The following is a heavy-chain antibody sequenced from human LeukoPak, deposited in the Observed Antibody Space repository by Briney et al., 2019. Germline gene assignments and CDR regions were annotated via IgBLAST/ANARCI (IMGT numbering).Heavy chain of an antibody. V-gene: IGHV1-46*01. D-gene: IGHD6-13*01. CDR2: INPSGGST. CDR1: GYTFTSYY. Sequence: ASVKVSCKASGYTFTSYYMHWVRQAPGQGLEWMGIINPSGGSTSYAQKFQGRVTMTRDTSTSTVYMEPSSLRSEDTAVYYCARDGHSSSWYEAKNILDYWGQGTLVTVSS. J-gene: IGHJ4*02. CDR3: ARDGHSSSWYEAKNILDY.